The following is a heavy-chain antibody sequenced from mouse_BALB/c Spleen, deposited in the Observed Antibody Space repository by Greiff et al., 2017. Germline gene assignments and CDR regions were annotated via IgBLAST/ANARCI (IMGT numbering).Heavy chain of an antibody. Sequence: EVQLVESGGGLVQPGGSLKLSCAASGFTFSSYGMSWVRQTPDKRLELVATINSNGGSTYYPDSVKGRFTISRDNAKNTLYLQMSSLKSEDTAMYYCAREIYDFYWYFDVWGAGTTVTVSS. CDR3: AREIYDFYWYFDV. V-gene: IGHV5-6-3*01. J-gene: IGHJ1*01. CDR1: GFTFSSYG. CDR2: INSNGGST. D-gene: IGHD2-3*01.